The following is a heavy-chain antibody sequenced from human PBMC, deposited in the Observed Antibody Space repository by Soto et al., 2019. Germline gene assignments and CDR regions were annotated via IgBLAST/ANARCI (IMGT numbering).Heavy chain of an antibody. CDR1: GGSIGSYY. CDR3: ARGGWRQIDY. D-gene: IGHD3-3*01. Sequence: QVQLQESGPGLVKPSETLSLTCSVSGGSIGSYYWSWIRQPPGKGLEWIGYIYYSGSTNYNPSLKERFTRSVDTSKNQFSLKLSAVTAADTAVYYCARGGWRQIDYWGQGTLVTVSS. J-gene: IGHJ4*02. CDR2: IYYSGST. V-gene: IGHV4-59*08.